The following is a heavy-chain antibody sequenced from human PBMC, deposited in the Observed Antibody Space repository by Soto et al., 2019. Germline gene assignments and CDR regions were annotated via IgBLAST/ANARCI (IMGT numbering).Heavy chain of an antibody. V-gene: IGHV3-23*01. CDR1: GFTFSSYA. CDR2: ISGSGGST. J-gene: IGHJ3*02. Sequence: GGSLRLSCAASGFTFSSYAMSWVRQAPGKGLEWVSAISGSGGSTYYADSVKGRFTISRDNSKNTLYLQMNSLRAEDTAVYYCARVWEYCSSTSCYAVNYAFDIWGQGTMVTVSS. CDR3: ARVWEYCSSTSCYAVNYAFDI. D-gene: IGHD2-2*01.